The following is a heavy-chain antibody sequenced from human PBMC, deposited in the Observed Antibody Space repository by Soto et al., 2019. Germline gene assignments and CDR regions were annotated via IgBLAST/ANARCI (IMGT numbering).Heavy chain of an antibody. D-gene: IGHD6-13*01. CDR1: GGSISGYY. V-gene: IGHV4-59*01. Sequence: PSETLSLTCTVSGGSISGYYWSWIRQPPGKGLEWIGYIYHSGSTNYNPSLKSRVTMSVATSKNEFSLKLTSVTAADTAVFYCARAGSSSWYGYFDFWGQGALVTVS. CDR2: IYHSGST. J-gene: IGHJ4*02. CDR3: ARAGSSSWYGYFDF.